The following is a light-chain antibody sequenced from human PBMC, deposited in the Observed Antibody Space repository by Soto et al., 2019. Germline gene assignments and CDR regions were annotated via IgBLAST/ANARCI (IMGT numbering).Light chain of an antibody. V-gene: IGLV4-69*01. CDR1: SGHKKYA. Sequence: QLVLTQSPSASASLGASVKLTCTLSSGHKKYAIAWHQQQPQKGPRYLMNVNSDGSHSKGAGIPARFSGSSSGTERYLIISSLQAEDEADYYCQTWGTGFRVFGGGTKVTVL. J-gene: IGLJ3*02. CDR3: QTWGTGFRV. CDR2: VNSDGSH.